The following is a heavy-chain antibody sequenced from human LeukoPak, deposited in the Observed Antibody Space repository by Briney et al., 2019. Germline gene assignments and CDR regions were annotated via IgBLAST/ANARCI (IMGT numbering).Heavy chain of an antibody. CDR3: AREWYSSSSSSYYFDY. CDR1: GGSISSYY. J-gene: IGHJ4*02. V-gene: IGHV4-59*01. D-gene: IGHD6-13*01. Sequence: SETLSLTCTVSGGSISSYYWSWIRQPPGKGLEWIGYIYYSGSTNYNPSLKSRVTISVDTSKNQISLKLSSVTAADTAVYYCAREWYSSSSSSYYFDYWGQGTLVTVSS. CDR2: IYYSGST.